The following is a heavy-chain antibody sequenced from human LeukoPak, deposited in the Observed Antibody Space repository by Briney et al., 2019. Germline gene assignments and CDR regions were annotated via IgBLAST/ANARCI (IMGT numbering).Heavy chain of an antibody. V-gene: IGHV1-2*02. CDR3: AREREDTEGGIIGY. D-gene: IGHD1-26*01. CDR1: GYTFTGYY. CDR2: INPNSGGT. Sequence: ASVKVSCKASGYTFTGYYMHWVRQAPGQGLEWMGWINPNSGGTNYAQKFQGRVTMTRDTSISTAYMELSSLRSDDTAVYYCAREREDTEGGIIGYWGQGTLVTVSS. J-gene: IGHJ4*02.